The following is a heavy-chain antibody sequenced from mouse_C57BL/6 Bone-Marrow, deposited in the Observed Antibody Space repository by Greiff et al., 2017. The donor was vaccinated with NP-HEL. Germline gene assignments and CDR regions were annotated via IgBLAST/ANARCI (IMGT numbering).Heavy chain of an antibody. CDR1: GFSLTSYG. CDR2: IWSGGST. Sequence: VKLMESGPGLVQPSQSLSITCTVSGFSLTSYGVHWVRQSPGKGLEWLGVIWSGGSTDYNAAFISRLSISKDNSKSQVFFKMNSLQADDTAIYYCARRGTTVVAGGAMDYWGQGTSVTVSS. CDR3: ARRGTTVVAGGAMDY. V-gene: IGHV2-2*01. J-gene: IGHJ4*01. D-gene: IGHD1-1*01.